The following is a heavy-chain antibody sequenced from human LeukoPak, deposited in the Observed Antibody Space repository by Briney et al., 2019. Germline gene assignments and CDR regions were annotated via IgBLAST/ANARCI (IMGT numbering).Heavy chain of an antibody. CDR1: GVTFSSYG. CDR3: ARRSDYGGNGNYFDY. Sequence: PGGSLRLSCAASGVTFSSYGMSWVGQAPGKGLEWVSTISGRDSNTYYADSVEGRFTISRDNSKNTLYLQMNSLRAEDTAVYYCARRSDYGGNGNYFDYWGQGIPVTVSS. CDR2: ISGRDSNT. V-gene: IGHV3-23*01. D-gene: IGHD4-23*01. J-gene: IGHJ4*02.